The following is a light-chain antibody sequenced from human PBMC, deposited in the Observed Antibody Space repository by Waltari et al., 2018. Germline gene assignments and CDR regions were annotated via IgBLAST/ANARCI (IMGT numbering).Light chain of an antibody. J-gene: IGLJ2*01. CDR3: GSYTNSGTLEV. Sequence: QSALTQPASVSGSPGQSITISCTGTSNAVGGYSYVSWYQQHPGNVPRVIIYDVSNRPSGFSARFSGSKSGNTASLTISGLQAEDEADYYCGSYTNSGTLEVFGGGTKVTVL. CDR2: DVS. CDR1: SNAVGGYSY. V-gene: IGLV2-14*03.